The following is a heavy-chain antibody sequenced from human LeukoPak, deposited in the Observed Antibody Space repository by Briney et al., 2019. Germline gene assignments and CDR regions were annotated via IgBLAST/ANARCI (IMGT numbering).Heavy chain of an antibody. V-gene: IGHV3-23*01. D-gene: IGHD2-2*01. CDR3: AKDSVAQRYCSSTSCSAADY. Sequence: GGSLRLSCAAPGFTFSSYAMSWVRQAPGKGLEWVSAISGSGGSTYYADSVKGRFTISRDNSKNTLYLQMNSLRAEDTAVYYCAKDSVAQRYCSSTSCSAADYWGQGTLVTVSS. J-gene: IGHJ4*02. CDR1: GFTFSSYA. CDR2: ISGSGGST.